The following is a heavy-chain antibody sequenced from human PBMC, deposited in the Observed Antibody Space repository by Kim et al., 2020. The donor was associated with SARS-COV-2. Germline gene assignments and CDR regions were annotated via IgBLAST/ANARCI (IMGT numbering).Heavy chain of an antibody. CDR2: ISSSSSYI. D-gene: IGHD6-13*01. CDR1: GFTFSSYS. CDR3: ARCGSRWYMPAANWFDP. J-gene: IGHJ5*02. V-gene: IGHV3-21*01. Sequence: GGSLRLSCAASGFTFSSYSMNWVRQAPGKGLEWVSSISSSSSYIYYADSVKGRFTISRDNAKNSLYLQMNSLRAEDTAVYYCARCGSRWYMPAANWFDPWGQGTLVTVSS.